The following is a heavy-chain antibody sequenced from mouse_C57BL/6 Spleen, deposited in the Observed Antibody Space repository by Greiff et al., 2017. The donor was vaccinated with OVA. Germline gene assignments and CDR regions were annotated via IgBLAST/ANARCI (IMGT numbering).Heavy chain of an antibody. Sequence: EVQLVESGGGLVKPGGSLKLSCAASGFTFSDYGMHWVRQAPEKGLEWVAYISSGSSTIYYADTVKGRFTISRDNAKNTLFLQMTSLRSEDTDMYYCANYYDYDGGAWFAYWGQGTLVTVSA. J-gene: IGHJ3*01. CDR1: GFTFSDYG. CDR2: ISSGSSTI. CDR3: ANYYDYDGGAWFAY. D-gene: IGHD2-4*01. V-gene: IGHV5-17*01.